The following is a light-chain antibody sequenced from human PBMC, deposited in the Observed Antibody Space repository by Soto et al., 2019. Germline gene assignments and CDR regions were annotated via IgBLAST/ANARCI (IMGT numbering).Light chain of an antibody. J-gene: IGLJ1*01. CDR2: DVS. CDR1: SSDVGGYDY. CDR3: SSYAGTYIV. V-gene: IGLV2-8*01. Sequence: ALTQPPSASGSPGQSVAISCTGTSSDVGGYDYVSWYQQHPGKAPKLMIYDVSKRPSGVPDRFSGSKSGNTASLTVSGLQAEDEADYYCSSYAGTYIVFGTGTKVTVL.